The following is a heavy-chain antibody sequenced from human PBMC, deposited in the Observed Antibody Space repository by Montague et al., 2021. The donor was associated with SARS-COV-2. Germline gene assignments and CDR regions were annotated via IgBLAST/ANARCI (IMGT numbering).Heavy chain of an antibody. CDR1: GGSVNGYF. D-gene: IGHD5-18*01. V-gene: IGHV4-59*02. CDR3: ARTPDYSYNLIDH. J-gene: IGHJ4*02. CDR2: IYYTGNT. Sequence: SETLSLTCTVPGGSVNGYFWNWIRQPPGRGLEWLGYIYYTGNTAYNPSLKSRVSVSVDTSENQFSLKLTSVTAADTAVYYCARTPDYSYNLIDHWGQGILVTVSS.